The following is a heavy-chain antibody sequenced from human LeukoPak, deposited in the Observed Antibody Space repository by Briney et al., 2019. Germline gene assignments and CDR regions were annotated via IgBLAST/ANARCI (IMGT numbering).Heavy chain of an antibody. Sequence: GRSLRLSCVVSQFTFNTYSFHWVRQAPGKGREWVSSIGSGSDYMYYGDAVKGRFTISIDNANNSLFLQMNSLRAEDTAMYYCATSHYDSTGSFDFWGQGTLVTVSS. D-gene: IGHD3-22*01. CDR3: ATSHYDSTGSFDF. J-gene: IGHJ4*02. V-gene: IGHV3-21*01. CDR1: QFTFNTYS. CDR2: IGSGSDYM.